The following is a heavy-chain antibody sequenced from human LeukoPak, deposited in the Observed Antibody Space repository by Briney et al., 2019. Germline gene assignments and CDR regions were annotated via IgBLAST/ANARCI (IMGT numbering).Heavy chain of an antibody. V-gene: IGHV1-46*01. J-gene: IGHJ4*02. Sequence: ASVKVSCKASGYTFTSYYMHWVRQAPGQGLEWMGVINLSSGSTTYSQKFQVRVTMTRDTSTSTVYMELSSLISEDTAVYYCARDLIAVTGFIDYWGQGTLVTVSS. CDR1: GYTFTSYY. CDR3: ARDLIAVTGFIDY. D-gene: IGHD6-19*01. CDR2: INLSSGST.